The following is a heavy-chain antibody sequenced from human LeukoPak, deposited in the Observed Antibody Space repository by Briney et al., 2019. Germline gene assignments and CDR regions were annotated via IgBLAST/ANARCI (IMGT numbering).Heavy chain of an antibody. V-gene: IGHV3-48*01. CDR1: GFTFSSYS. Sequence: PGGSLRLSCAASGFTFSSYSMNWVRQAPGKGLEWVSYISSSSSTIYYADSVKGRFTISRDNAKNSLYLQMNSLRAEDTAVYYCAGNLAGFLYYMDVWGRGTTVTVSS. CDR3: AGNLAGFLYYMDV. CDR2: ISSSSSTI. D-gene: IGHD6-19*01. J-gene: IGHJ6*03.